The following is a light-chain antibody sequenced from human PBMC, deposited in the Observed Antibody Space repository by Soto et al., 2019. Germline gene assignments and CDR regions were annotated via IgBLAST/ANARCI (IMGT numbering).Light chain of an antibody. V-gene: IGKV1-9*01. Sequence: DIQLTQSPSFLSASIGDRVTITCRASQGISSYLAWYQQKPGKAPKLLIYFASTLQSGVPSRFRGSGSGTEFTLTISSLQPEDFATYYCQQLNSFLVYTFGQGTKLEIK. CDR1: QGISSY. CDR2: FAS. J-gene: IGKJ2*01. CDR3: QQLNSFLVYT.